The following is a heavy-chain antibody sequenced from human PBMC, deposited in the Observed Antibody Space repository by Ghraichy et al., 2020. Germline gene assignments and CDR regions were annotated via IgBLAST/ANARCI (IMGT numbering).Heavy chain of an antibody. D-gene: IGHD3-22*01. J-gene: IGHJ5*02. Sequence: ASVTVSCKVSGYTLTELSMHWVRQAPGKGLEWMGGFDPEDGETIYAQKFQGRVTMTEDTSTDTAYMELSSLRSEDTAVYYCASSGYPIWNDSNWFDPWGQGTLVTVSS. CDR1: GYTLTELS. V-gene: IGHV1-24*01. CDR2: FDPEDGET. CDR3: ASSGYPIWNDSNWFDP.